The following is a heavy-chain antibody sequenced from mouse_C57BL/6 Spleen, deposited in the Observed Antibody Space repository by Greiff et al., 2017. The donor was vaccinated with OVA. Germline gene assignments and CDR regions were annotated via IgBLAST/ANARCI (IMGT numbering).Heavy chain of an antibody. CDR1: GYAFSSYW. CDR2: IYPGDGDT. V-gene: IGHV1-80*01. CDR3: ARRDYYYGSSLYYFDY. Sequence: VQLQQSGAELVKPGASVKISCKASGYAFSSYWMNWVNQRPGKGLEWIGQIYPGDGDTNYNGKFKGKATLTADKSSSTAYMQLSSLTSEDSAVYFCARRDYYYGSSLYYFDYWGQGTTLTVSS. D-gene: IGHD1-1*01. J-gene: IGHJ2*01.